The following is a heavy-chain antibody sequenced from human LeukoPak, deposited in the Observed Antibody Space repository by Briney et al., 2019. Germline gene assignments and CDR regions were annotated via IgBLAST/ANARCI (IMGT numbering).Heavy chain of an antibody. Sequence: ASVKVSCKASGYTFTGYYMHWVRQAPGQGLEWMGWINPNSGGTNYAQKFQGRVTMTRDTSISTAYMELSRLRSDDTAVYYCARGGYCSSTSCYEFWFDPWGXXTLVTVSS. D-gene: IGHD2-2*01. CDR2: INPNSGGT. J-gene: IGHJ5*02. CDR3: ARGGYCSSTSCYEFWFDP. CDR1: GYTFTGYY. V-gene: IGHV1-2*02.